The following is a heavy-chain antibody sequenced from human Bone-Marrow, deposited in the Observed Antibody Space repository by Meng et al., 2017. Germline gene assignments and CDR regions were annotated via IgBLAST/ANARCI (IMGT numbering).Heavy chain of an antibody. CDR3: ASAFTRGIVVVTDAFDI. CDR1: GFTVSSNY. Sequence: GESLKISCAASGFTVSSNYMSWVRQAPGKGLEWVSVIYSGGSTYYADSVKGRFTISRDNSKNTLYLQMNSLRAEDTAVYYCASAFTRGIVVVTDAFDIWGQGTMVTVSS. D-gene: IGHD3-22*01. J-gene: IGHJ3*02. CDR2: IYSGGST. V-gene: IGHV3-53*01.